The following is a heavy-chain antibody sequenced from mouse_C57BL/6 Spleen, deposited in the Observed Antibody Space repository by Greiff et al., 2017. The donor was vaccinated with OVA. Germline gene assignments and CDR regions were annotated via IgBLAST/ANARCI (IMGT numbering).Heavy chain of an antibody. J-gene: IGHJ2*01. CDR1: GYTFTSYW. D-gene: IGHD1-1*01. V-gene: IGHV1-59*01. Sequence: VQLQQPGAELVRPGTSVKLSCKASGYTFTSYWMHWVKQRPGQGLEWIGVIDPSDSYTNYNQKFKGKATLTVDTSSSTAYMQLSSLTSEDSAVYYCARRPFTTVVPYFDYWGQGTTLTVSS. CDR3: ARRPFTTVVPYFDY. CDR2: IDPSDSYT.